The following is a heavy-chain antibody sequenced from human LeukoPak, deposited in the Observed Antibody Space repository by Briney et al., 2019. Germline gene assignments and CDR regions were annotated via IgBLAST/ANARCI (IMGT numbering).Heavy chain of an antibody. Sequence: PSQTLSLTCTVSGGSISSGSYYWSWIRQPAGKGLEWIGRIYTSGSTNYNPSLKSRVTMSVDTSKNQFSLKLSSVTAADTAVYYCARVTNYYDSSGYPYYYYYYMDVWGKGTTVTVSS. CDR2: IYTSGST. D-gene: IGHD3-22*01. CDR3: ARVTNYYDSSGYPYYYYYYMDV. CDR1: GGSISSGSYY. V-gene: IGHV4-61*02. J-gene: IGHJ6*03.